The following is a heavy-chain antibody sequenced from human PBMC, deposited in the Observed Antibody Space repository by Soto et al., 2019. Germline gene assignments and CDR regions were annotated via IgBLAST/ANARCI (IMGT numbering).Heavy chain of an antibody. J-gene: IGHJ4*02. CDR2: ISYDGSNK. CDR1: GFTFSTYA. D-gene: IGHD1-26*01. Sequence: QVQLVESGGGVVQPGRSLRLSCAASGFTFSTYAMHWVRQAPGKGLEWVAVISYDGSNKYYADSVKGRFTISRDNSKNTLYLQMNSLRAEDTAVYYCARGRSWGATILLFHYWGQGTLVTVSS. V-gene: IGHV3-30-3*01. CDR3: ARGRSWGATILLFHY.